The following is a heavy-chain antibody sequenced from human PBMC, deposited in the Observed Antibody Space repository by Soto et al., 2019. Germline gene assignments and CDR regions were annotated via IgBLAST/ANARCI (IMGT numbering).Heavy chain of an antibody. CDR2: ISSSGGTT. V-gene: IGHV3-23*01. Sequence: PGGSLRLSCAASGLTFSSYAMSWVRQAPGKGLEWVSFISSSGGTTYDAESVKGRFTISRDNSKNTLYLKMNSLRAEDTAIYYCAKVKAGTYFDYWGRGTLVTVSS. J-gene: IGHJ4*02. CDR1: GLTFSSYA. D-gene: IGHD6-19*01. CDR3: AKVKAGTYFDY.